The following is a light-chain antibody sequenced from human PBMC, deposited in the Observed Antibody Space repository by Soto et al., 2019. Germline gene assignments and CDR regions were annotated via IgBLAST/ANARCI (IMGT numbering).Light chain of an antibody. V-gene: IGKV3-11*01. J-gene: IGKJ1*01. Sequence: EIVLTQSPATLSLSPGERATLSCRASQSVSSYLAWYQQKPGQAPRLLIYDASNRATGIPARFSGSGSGTDFTLTISSLEPEDFAVYYCQQRSNWPPLTFGQGIKVDIK. CDR3: QQRSNWPPLT. CDR1: QSVSSY. CDR2: DAS.